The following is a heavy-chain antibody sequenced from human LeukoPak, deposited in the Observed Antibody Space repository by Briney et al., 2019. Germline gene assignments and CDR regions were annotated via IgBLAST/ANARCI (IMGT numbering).Heavy chain of an antibody. Sequence: GGSLRLSCAASGFTFSSYGMHWVRQAPGKGLEWVAVISYDGSNKYYADSVKGRFTISRDNSKNTLYLQMNSLRAEDTAVYYCAKVGIAVAGTLYYYYTDVWGKGTTVTVSS. V-gene: IGHV3-30*18. J-gene: IGHJ6*03. D-gene: IGHD6-19*01. CDR1: GFTFSSYG. CDR2: ISYDGSNK. CDR3: AKVGIAVAGTLYYYYTDV.